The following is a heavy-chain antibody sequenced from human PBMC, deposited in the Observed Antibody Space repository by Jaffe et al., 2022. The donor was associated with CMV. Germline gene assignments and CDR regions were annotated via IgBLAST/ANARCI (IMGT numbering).Heavy chain of an antibody. Sequence: EVQLLESGGGLVQPGGSLRLSCAASGFTFSSYAMSWVRQAPGKGLEWVSAISGSGGSTYYADSVKGRFTISRDNSKNTLYLQMNSLRAEDTAVYYCAKTSVDILTGYYEYFQHWGQGTLVTVSS. CDR2: ISGSGGST. J-gene: IGHJ1*01. V-gene: IGHV3-23*01. D-gene: IGHD3-9*01. CDR1: GFTFSSYA. CDR3: AKTSVDILTGYYEYFQH.